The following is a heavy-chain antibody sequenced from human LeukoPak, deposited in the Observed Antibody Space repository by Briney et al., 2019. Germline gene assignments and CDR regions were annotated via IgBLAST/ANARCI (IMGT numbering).Heavy chain of an antibody. V-gene: IGHV3-9*01. CDR2: ISWNSGSI. Sequence: QPGRSLRLSCAASGFTFDDYAMHWVRQAPGKGLEWVSGISWNSGSIGYADSVKGRFTISRDNAKNSLYLQMNSLRAEDTAVYYCARIRQGYCSTTSCYYFDYWGQGTLVTVSS. CDR1: GFTFDDYA. D-gene: IGHD2-2*01. CDR3: ARIRQGYCSTTSCYYFDY. J-gene: IGHJ4*02.